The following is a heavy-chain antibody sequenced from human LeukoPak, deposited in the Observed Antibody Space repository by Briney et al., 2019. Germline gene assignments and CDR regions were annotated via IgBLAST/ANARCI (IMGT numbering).Heavy chain of an antibody. CDR1: GGSISSSSYY. J-gene: IGHJ3*02. CDR3: ARSDPPSDEYSSSSCCENAFDI. Sequence: KPSETLSLTCTVSGGSISSSSYYWGWIRQPPGKGLEWIGSIYYSGSTYYNPSLKSRVTISVDTSKNQFSLKLSSVTAADTAVYYCARSDPPSDEYSSSSCCENAFDIWGQGTMVTVSS. CDR2: IYYSGST. V-gene: IGHV4-39*07. D-gene: IGHD6-6*01.